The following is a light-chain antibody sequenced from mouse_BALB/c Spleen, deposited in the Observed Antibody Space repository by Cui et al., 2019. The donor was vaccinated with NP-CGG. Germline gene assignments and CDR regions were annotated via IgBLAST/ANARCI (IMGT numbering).Light chain of an antibody. J-gene: IGLJ1*01. Sequence: QAVVTQECVFTTSPGETVTLTCRSSTGAVTTSNYANWVQEKPDHLFTGLIGDTNNRAPGVPARFSGSLIGDKAALTLTGAQTEDEAIYFCTLWYSNHSWVFGGGTKLTVL. CDR3: TLWYSNHSWV. CDR2: DTN. V-gene: IGLV1*01. CDR1: TGAVTTSNY.